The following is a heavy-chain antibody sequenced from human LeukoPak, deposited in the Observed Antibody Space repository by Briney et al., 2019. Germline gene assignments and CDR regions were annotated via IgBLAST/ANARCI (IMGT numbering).Heavy chain of an antibody. CDR3: ARTVGYSYGERFDY. CDR2: IYYSGNT. D-gene: IGHD5-18*01. Sequence: SETLSLTCAVSGYSISSNNWWAWIRQPPGKGLEWIGYIYYSGNTYYNPYNPSLTSRVTMSVDTSRNQFSLKLSSVTAADTAVYYCARTVGYSYGERFDYWGQGTLVTVSS. J-gene: IGHJ4*02. CDR1: GYSISSNNW. V-gene: IGHV4-28*01.